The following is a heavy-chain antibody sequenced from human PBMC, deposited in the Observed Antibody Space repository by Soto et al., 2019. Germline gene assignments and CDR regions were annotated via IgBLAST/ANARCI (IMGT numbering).Heavy chain of an antibody. D-gene: IGHD4-4*01. CDR1: GGSISSGDYK. V-gene: IGHV4-30-4*01. CDR3: ARSDNYVPFEY. CDR2: IYYSGYN. J-gene: IGHJ4*02. Sequence: QVQLQESGPGLVKPSQTLSLTCTVSGGSISSGDYKWSWIRQPPGKGLEWIGYIYYSGYNYNNPSXKXGVTMSVDTSKNLFSLKLSSVTAADTAVYYCARSDNYVPFEYWGQGTLVTVSS.